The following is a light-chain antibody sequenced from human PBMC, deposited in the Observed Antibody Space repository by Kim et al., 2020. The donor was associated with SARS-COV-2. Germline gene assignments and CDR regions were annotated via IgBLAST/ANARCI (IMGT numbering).Light chain of an antibody. V-gene: IGKV1-16*02. J-gene: IGKJ4*01. CDR2: DAS. CDR3: QQYDLYQLT. Sequence: ASIGDRVTITCRASQGIGNYLAWFQQKPGEAPKSLIYDASSLQSGVPSKFSGSGSGRDFTLTISSLQPEDCATYYCQQYDLYQLTFGGGTKVDIK. CDR1: QGIGNY.